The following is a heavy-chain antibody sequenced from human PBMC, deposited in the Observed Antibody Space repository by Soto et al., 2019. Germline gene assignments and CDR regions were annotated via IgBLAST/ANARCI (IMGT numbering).Heavy chain of an antibody. CDR2: IHYSGTT. CDR1: GDSISSSY. D-gene: IGHD3-10*01. J-gene: IGHJ4*02. CDR3: ARQNYDSGTSWA. V-gene: IGHV4-59*08. Sequence: PSETLSLTCTVSGDSISSSYWNWIRQPPGRGLEWIGYIHYSGTTKYNPSLKSRVTISVGTSKNQFSLKLTSVTPADTAVYYCARQNYDSGTSWAWGQGTLVTVSS.